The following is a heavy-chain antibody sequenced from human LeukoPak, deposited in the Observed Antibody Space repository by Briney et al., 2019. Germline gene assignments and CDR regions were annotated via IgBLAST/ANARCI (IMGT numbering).Heavy chain of an antibody. CDR2: ISGSGGST. Sequence: GGSLRLSCAASGFTFSSYAMSWVRQAPGRGLEWVSAISGSGGSTYYADSVKGRFTISRDNSKNTLYLQMNSLRAEDTAVYYCAKRHSSGWHYFDYWGQGTLVTVSS. CDR3: AKRHSSGWHYFDY. CDR1: GFTFSSYA. J-gene: IGHJ4*02. D-gene: IGHD6-19*01. V-gene: IGHV3-23*01.